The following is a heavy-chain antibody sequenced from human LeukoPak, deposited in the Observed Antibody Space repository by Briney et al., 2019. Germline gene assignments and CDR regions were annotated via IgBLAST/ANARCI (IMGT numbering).Heavy chain of an antibody. J-gene: IGHJ4*02. CDR2: IYLNDDK. V-gene: IGHV2-5*01. Sequence: SGPTLVKPPQTLTLTCTFSGFSLRTRGVGVGWIRQPPGKALEWLALIYLNDDKRYSPYLKSRLTITKDTSKNQVVLTMTNMDPVDTATYYCAHRTITMVRGVLIPFDYWGQGTLVTASS. D-gene: IGHD3-10*01. CDR1: GFSLRTRGVG. CDR3: AHRTITMVRGVLIPFDY.